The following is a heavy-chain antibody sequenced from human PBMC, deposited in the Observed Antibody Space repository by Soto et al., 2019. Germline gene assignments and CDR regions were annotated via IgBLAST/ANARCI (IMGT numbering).Heavy chain of an antibody. D-gene: IGHD6-13*01. Sequence: GGSLRLSCAASGFTFSSYGMHWVRQAPGKGLEWVAVIWYDGSNKYYADSVKGRFTISRDNSKNTLYLQMNSLRAEDTAVYYCAKGGISSSYTPYYYYGMDVWGQGTTVNVSS. CDR1: GFTFSSYG. V-gene: IGHV3-33*06. J-gene: IGHJ6*02. CDR2: IWYDGSNK. CDR3: AKGGISSSYTPYYYYGMDV.